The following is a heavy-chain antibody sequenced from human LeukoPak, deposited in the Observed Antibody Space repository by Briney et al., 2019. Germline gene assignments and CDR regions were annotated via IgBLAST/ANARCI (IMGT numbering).Heavy chain of an antibody. CDR2: IYPGDSDS. CDR1: GYRFTSYW. CDR3: ARGHHVVVATATWASDAFDL. D-gene: IGHD2-21*02. Sequence: GESLKISCKASGYRFTSYWIGWVRQLPGKGLEWMGIIYPGDSDSRLSPSLQGQVTISADKSISTAYLQWNSLKASDTAMYYCARGHHVVVATATWASDAFDLWGQGTMVIVSS. V-gene: IGHV5-51*01. J-gene: IGHJ3*01.